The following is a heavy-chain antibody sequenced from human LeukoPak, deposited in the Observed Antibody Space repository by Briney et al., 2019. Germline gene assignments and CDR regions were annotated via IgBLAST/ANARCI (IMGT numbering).Heavy chain of an antibody. Sequence: ASVKVSCTASGYTFTGYYMHWVRQAPGQGLEWMGWINPNSGGTNYAQTFQGRVTMTRDTSISTAYMELSRLRSDDTAVYYCARDRYFDWLLSLLDYWGQGTLVTVSS. CDR1: GYTFTGYY. CDR2: INPNSGGT. V-gene: IGHV1-2*02. J-gene: IGHJ4*02. D-gene: IGHD3-9*01. CDR3: ARDRYFDWLLSLLDY.